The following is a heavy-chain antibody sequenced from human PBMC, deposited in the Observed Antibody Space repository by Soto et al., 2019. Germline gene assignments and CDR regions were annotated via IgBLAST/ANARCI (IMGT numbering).Heavy chain of an antibody. V-gene: IGHV1-69*01. CDR2: IIPLFGTT. J-gene: IGHJ4*02. CDR1: GGTFNTYG. Sequence: QVHLVQSGAEVQKPGSSVKVSCRASGGTFNTYGFNWVRQAPGQGLEWMGGIIPLFGTTTYAQNLQGRVTITADQSTTTAYMEMSGVTAEDTAVYFCARGGELAGWMPFDSWGQGTLVTVSS. CDR3: ARGGELAGWMPFDS. D-gene: IGHD6-19*01.